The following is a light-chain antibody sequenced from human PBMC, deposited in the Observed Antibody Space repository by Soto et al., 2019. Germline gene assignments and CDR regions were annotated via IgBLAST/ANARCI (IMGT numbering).Light chain of an antibody. CDR2: AAS. V-gene: IGKV1-27*01. CDR3: QKYNSARWT. CDR1: QGIAHY. Sequence: DIQMTQSPSSLSASVGDRVTITCRASQGIAHYVAWYQQKAGKVPKLLIYAASALQSGVPSRFSGSGSGTDFTLTISSLQPEDVATYYCQKYNSARWTFGQGTKVEIK. J-gene: IGKJ1*01.